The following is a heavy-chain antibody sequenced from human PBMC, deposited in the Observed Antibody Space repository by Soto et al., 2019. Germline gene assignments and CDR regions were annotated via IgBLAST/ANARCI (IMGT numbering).Heavy chain of an antibody. CDR3: AKEWVYDSSGWSFDY. Sequence: GGSLRLSCAASGFPFSSYGMHWVRQAPGKGLEWVAVVSDDGSNKYYADSVKGRFTISRDNSKNTLYLQMNSLRAEDTAVYYCAKEWVYDSSGWSFDYWGQGTLVTVSS. J-gene: IGHJ4*02. CDR2: VSDDGSNK. V-gene: IGHV3-30*18. CDR1: GFPFSSYG. D-gene: IGHD3-22*01.